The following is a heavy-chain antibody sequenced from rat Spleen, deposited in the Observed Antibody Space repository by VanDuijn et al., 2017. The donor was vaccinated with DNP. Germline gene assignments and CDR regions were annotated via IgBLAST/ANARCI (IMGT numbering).Heavy chain of an antibody. CDR1: GFSLTTYS. J-gene: IGHJ4*01. D-gene: IGHD1-7*01. V-gene: IGHV2-63*01. Sequence: QVQLRESGPGLVQPSETLSLTCTVSGFSLTTYSFSWVRQSSGKGPEWMGRIWYDGDTAYNSALKSRLTISRDTSKNQLFLKMNSLQTDDTGTYYCTRSYYGYNYAMDAWGQGTSVTVSS. CDR3: TRSYYGYNYAMDA. CDR2: IWYDGDT.